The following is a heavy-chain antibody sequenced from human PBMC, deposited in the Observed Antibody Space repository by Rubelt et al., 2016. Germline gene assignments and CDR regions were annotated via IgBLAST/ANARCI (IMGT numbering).Heavy chain of an antibody. Sequence: QVQLVQSGAEVKKPGASVKVSCKASGYTFTSYGISWVRQAPGQGLEWMGWISAYNGNTNYAQKLQGRVTMTTDTSTRTAYMELRSLRSDDTAVYDWARSAGTTELADYGMDVWGQGTTVTVSS. CDR3: ARSAGTTELADYGMDV. CDR1: GYTFTSYG. V-gene: IGHV1-18*01. CDR2: ISAYNGNT. D-gene: IGHD1-7*01. J-gene: IGHJ6*02.